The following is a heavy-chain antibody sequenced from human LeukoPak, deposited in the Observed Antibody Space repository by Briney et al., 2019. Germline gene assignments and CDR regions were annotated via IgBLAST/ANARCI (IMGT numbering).Heavy chain of an antibody. V-gene: IGHV5-51*01. D-gene: IGHD3-10*01. CDR2: VYPGDSDI. CDR3: ARTLFRDANYYYYGMDV. Sequence: GESLKISCQGSGYSFTSYWIGWVRQMPGKGLEWMGIVYPGDSDIRYSPSFQGQVTISADKSISTVYLQWSSLKASDTAMYYCARTLFRDANYYYYGMDVWGKGTTVTVSS. CDR1: GYSFTSYW. J-gene: IGHJ6*04.